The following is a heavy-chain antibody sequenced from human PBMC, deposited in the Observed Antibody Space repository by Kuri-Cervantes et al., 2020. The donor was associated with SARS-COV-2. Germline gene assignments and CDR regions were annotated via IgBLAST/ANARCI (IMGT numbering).Heavy chain of an antibody. D-gene: IGHD3-22*01. CDR2: IYSGGST. CDR1: GFTVSSNY. V-gene: IGHV3-53*01. CDR3: AREAYNYYYDSSGYLLGGAFDI. J-gene: IGHJ3*02. Sequence: GGSLRLSCAASGFTVSSNYMSWVRQAPGKGLEWVSVIYSGGSTYYADSVNGRFTISRDNSKNTLYLQMNSLRAEDTAVYYCAREAYNYYYDSSGYLLGGAFDIWGQGTVVTVSS.